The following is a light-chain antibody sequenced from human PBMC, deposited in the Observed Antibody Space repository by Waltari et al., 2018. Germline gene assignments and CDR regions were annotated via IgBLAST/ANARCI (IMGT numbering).Light chain of an antibody. CDR2: HRSDSTD. Sequence: QAVLTQPASLSASPGASASLTYTFPSGITVDTYKLYWYQQRPGSPPQFLVKHRSDSTDQRGSGVPSRFSGSKDTSANAAILIISGLQSEDEADYYCMILHDNAVVFGGGTKLTVL. CDR1: SGITVDTYK. J-gene: IGLJ3*02. V-gene: IGLV5-45*01. CDR3: MILHDNAVV.